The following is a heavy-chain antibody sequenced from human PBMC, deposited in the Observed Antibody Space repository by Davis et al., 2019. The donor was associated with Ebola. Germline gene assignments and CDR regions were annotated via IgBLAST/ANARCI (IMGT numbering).Heavy chain of an antibody. V-gene: IGHV4-34*01. CDR2: INHSGST. CDR1: GGSFSGYY. J-gene: IGHJ3*02. D-gene: IGHD6-19*01. Sequence: ETLSLTCAVYGGSFSGYYWSWIRQPPGKGLAWIGEINHSGSTNYNPSLKSRVTISVDTSKNQFSLKLSSVTAADTAVYYCAREAYSSGWNAFDIWGQGTMVTVSS. CDR3: AREAYSSGWNAFDI.